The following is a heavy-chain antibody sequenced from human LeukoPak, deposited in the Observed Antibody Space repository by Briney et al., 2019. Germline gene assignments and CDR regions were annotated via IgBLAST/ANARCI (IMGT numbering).Heavy chain of an antibody. CDR2: IYYSGST. D-gene: IGHD4-17*01. CDR1: GGSISSSSYY. J-gene: IGHJ5*02. V-gene: IGHV4-39*01. CDR3: ARHDYGDRGWFDP. Sequence: PSETLSLTCTVSGGSISSSSYYWGWIRQPPGKGLEWIESIYYSGSTYYNPSLKSRVTISVDTSKNQFSLKLSSVTAADTAVYYCARHDYGDRGWFDPWGQGTLVTVSS.